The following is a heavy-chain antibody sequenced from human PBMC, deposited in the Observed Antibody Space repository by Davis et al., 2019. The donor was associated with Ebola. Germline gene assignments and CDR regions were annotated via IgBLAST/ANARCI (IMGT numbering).Heavy chain of an antibody. D-gene: IGHD3-16*02. CDR1: GGPTSSSSYY. J-gene: IGHJ4*02. V-gene: IGHV4-39*01. Sequence: SETLSPTCTVSGGPTSSSSYYWGWIRQPPGKGLEWIGSIYYSGSTYYNPSLKSRVTISVDTSKNQFSLKLSSVTAADTAVYYCARLGGRWDYVWGSYLGSPSGIDYWGQGTLVTVSS. CDR3: ARLGGRWDYVWGSYLGSPSGIDY. CDR2: IYYSGST.